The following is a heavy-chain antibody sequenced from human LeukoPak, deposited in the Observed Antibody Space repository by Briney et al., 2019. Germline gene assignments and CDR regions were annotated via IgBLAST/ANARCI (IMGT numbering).Heavy chain of an antibody. CDR2: ISANSGNT. D-gene: IGHD2-2*01. V-gene: IGHV1-18*01. CDR1: GYSFTRNG. J-gene: IGHJ5*02. Sequence: ASVKVSCKPSGYSFTRNGISWVRQAPGQGLEWMAWISANSGNTNYAQNFQDRVTLSTDTSTSTAYMELRSLRSDDTAVYYCARDVNYAFDHWGQGTLVTVSS. CDR3: ARDVNYAFDH.